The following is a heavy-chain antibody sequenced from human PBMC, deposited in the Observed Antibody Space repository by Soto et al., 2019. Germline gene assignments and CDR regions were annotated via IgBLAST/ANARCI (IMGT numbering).Heavy chain of an antibody. CDR3: VRYCTTTLCNGVATRTFDY. D-gene: IGHD5-12*01. Sequence: GGSLRLSCAASRFTFSTYEMHWVRQAPGKGLEWVSCISSSGSTVYYADSVKGRFTISRDNTRNSLYLQMNSLRDEDTALYYCVRYCTTTLCNGVATRTFDYWGQGTLVTVSS. CDR1: RFTFSTYE. V-gene: IGHV3-48*03. J-gene: IGHJ4*02. CDR2: ISSSGSTV.